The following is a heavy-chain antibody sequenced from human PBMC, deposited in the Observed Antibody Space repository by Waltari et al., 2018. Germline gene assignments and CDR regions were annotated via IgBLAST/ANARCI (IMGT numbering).Heavy chain of an antibody. D-gene: IGHD3-10*01. CDR3: AKVPQMGSGSYSNWFDP. J-gene: IGHJ5*02. CDR1: GFTVSSNY. V-gene: IGHV3-53*01. Sequence: EVQLVESGGGLIQPGGSLRLSCAASGFTVSSNYMSWVRQAPGKGLEWVSVIYSGGSTYYADSVKGRFTISRDNSKNTLYLQMNSLRAEDTAVYYCAKVPQMGSGSYSNWFDPWGQGTLVTVSS. CDR2: IYSGGST.